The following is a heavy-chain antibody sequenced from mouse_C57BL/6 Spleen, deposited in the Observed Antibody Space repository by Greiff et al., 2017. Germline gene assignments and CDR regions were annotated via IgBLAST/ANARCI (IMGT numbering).Heavy chain of an antibody. CDR2: ISSGSSTI. D-gene: IGHD2-3*01. CDR3: AYDGYYGGFAY. J-gene: IGHJ3*01. Sequence: EVKLVESGGGLVKPGGSLKLSCAASGFTFSDYGMHWVRQAPEKGLEWVAYISSGSSTIYYADTVKGRFTISRDNAKNTLFLQMTSLRSEDSAVYYCAYDGYYGGFAYWGQGTLVTVSA. V-gene: IGHV5-17*01. CDR1: GFTFSDYG.